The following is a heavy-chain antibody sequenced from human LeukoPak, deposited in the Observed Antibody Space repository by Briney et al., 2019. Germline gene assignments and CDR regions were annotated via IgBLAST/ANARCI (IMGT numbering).Heavy chain of an antibody. CDR3: ARETGYSSSPFNY. Sequence: ASVKVSCKASGYTFTGYYMHWVRQAPGQGLEWMGRINPNSGGTNYAQKFQGRVTMTRDTSISTAYMELSRLRSDDTAVYYCARETGYSSSPFNYWGQGTLVTVSS. CDR1: GYTFTGYY. D-gene: IGHD6-13*01. CDR2: INPNSGGT. V-gene: IGHV1-2*06. J-gene: IGHJ4*02.